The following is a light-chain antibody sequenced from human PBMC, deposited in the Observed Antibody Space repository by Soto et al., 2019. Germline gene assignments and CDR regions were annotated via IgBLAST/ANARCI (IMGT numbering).Light chain of an antibody. Sequence: EIVMTQSPATLSVSPGERATLSCRASQSVSSKLAWYQQKPGQAPRLLIYGASTRATGIPARFSGSGSGTEFTLTISSLQCEDFAVYYCQEYNNWHPITFGGGTKVEIK. J-gene: IGKJ4*01. CDR3: QEYNNWHPIT. CDR1: QSVSSK. V-gene: IGKV3-15*01. CDR2: GAS.